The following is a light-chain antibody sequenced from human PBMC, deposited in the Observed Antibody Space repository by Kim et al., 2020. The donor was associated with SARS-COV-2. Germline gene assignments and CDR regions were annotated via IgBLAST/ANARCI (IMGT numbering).Light chain of an antibody. CDR1: DIGSKN. J-gene: IGLJ2*01. CDR3: KRWNSSSHHPV. V-gene: IGLV3-21*04. CDR2: YDS. Sequence: SYELTQPPSVSVAPGKTARITCGGSDIGSKNAHWYQQKPGQAPVVVINYDSDRPSGIPERFSGSNSGNTATLTISRVAVGDEADYCCKRWNSSSHHPVFG.